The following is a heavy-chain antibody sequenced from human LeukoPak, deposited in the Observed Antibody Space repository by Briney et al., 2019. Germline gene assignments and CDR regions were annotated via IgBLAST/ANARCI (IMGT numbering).Heavy chain of an antibody. D-gene: IGHD1-26*01. CDR1: GFTFSSIA. CDR3: AKDLGRYRDNFFDY. J-gene: IGHJ4*02. V-gene: IGHV3-23*01. CDR2: ISGSGGGT. Sequence: TGGSLRLSCAASGFTFSSIAMSWVRQAPHKGLEWVSTISGSGGGTYYADSVKGRFTISRDDSKNTLYLQMNSLRADDTAVYYCAKDLGRYRDNFFDYWGQGNLVTVSS.